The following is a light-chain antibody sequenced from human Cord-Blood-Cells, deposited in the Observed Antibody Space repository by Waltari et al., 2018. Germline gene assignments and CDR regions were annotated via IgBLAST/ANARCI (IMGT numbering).Light chain of an antibody. Sequence: QSALTQPASVSGSPGQSITISCTGTSSDVGGYNYVSWYQQHPGKAPNRVIYDVSNRPSCVYNRISVSKSGNTASLTISGLQAEDEADYYCSSYTSSSTREWVCGGGTKLTVL. J-gene: IGLJ3*02. V-gene: IGLV2-14*01. CDR1: SSDVGGYNY. CDR2: DVS. CDR3: SSYTSSSTREWV.